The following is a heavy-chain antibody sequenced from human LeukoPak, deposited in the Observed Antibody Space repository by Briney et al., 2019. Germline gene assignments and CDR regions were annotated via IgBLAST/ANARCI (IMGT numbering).Heavy chain of an antibody. CDR2: ISAYNGNT. V-gene: IGHV1-18*01. CDR1: GYTFTSYG. Sequence: ASVKVSCKASGYTFTSYGISWVRQAPGQGFEWMGWISAYNGNTNYAQKLQGRVTMTTDTSTSTAYMELRSLRSDDTAVYYCARDAPRSGSFPFDYWGQGTLVTVSS. CDR3: ARDAPRSGSFPFDY. D-gene: IGHD3-10*01. J-gene: IGHJ4*02.